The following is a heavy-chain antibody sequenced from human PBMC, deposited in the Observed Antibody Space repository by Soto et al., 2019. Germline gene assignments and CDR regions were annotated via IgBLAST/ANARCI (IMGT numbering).Heavy chain of an antibody. CDR1: EFTVSNNC. CDR2: IYTHGST. Sequence: EVQLVESGGGLIQPGGSLRLSCAASEFTVSNNCMSWVRQAPGKGLEWVSHIYTHGSTYYADSVKGRFTISRDNSKNALHLQVNSLRAEDTAVYYCARGVYDSSGYFTRGFDYWGQGTLVTVSS. V-gene: IGHV3-53*01. J-gene: IGHJ4*02. CDR3: ARGVYDSSGYFTRGFDY. D-gene: IGHD3-22*01.